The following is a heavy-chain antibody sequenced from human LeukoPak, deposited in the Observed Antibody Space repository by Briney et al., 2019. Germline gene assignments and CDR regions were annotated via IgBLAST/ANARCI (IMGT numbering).Heavy chain of an antibody. CDR3: AKRGVVIRVILVGFHKEAYYFDS. Sequence: PGGSLRLSCAVSGITLSNYSMSWVRQAPGKGLEWVAGISDSGGSTNYADSVKGRFTISRDNPKNTPYLQMNSLRAEDTAVYFCAKRGVVIRVILVGFHKEAYYFDSWGQGALVTVSS. D-gene: IGHD3-22*01. CDR2: ISDSGGST. CDR1: GITLSNYS. V-gene: IGHV3-23*01. J-gene: IGHJ4*02.